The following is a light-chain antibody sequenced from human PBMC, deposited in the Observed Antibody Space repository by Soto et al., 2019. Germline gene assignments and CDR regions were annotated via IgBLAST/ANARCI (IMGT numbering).Light chain of an antibody. Sequence: DIEMTQSPSTLSASVGDRVTITCRASQTISIWFAWYQQKPGKAPKLLIYDASILESGVPSRLSGSGSGTEFTLTISSLQPDDFVTYYCQQYNSYRTFGQGTKVDIK. CDR2: DAS. CDR3: QQYNSYRT. CDR1: QTISIW. V-gene: IGKV1-5*01. J-gene: IGKJ1*01.